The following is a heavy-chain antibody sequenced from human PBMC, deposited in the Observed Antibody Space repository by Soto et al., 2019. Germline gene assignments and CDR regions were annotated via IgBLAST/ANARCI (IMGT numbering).Heavy chain of an antibody. CDR1: GFSFSDYS. V-gene: IGHV3-48*01. CDR3: SRDHPDISKYYIAFDF. J-gene: IGHJ4*01. D-gene: IGHD3-10*01. CDR2: ISGGSRSI. Sequence: EVQLVESGGGLVQPGGSLRLSCAASGFSFSDYSMDWLRQAPGRGLEWLAYISGGSRSIYYADSVKGRFTISRDDAQNALYLQMNSLSVEDTAVYYFSRDHPDISKYYIAFDFWGHGTLVTVSS.